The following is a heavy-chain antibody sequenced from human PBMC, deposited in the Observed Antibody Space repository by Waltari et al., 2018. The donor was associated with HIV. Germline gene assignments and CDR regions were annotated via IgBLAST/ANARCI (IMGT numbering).Heavy chain of an antibody. Sequence: QVQLQQWGVGLLKPSDTLSLTCAVYGGSLRPYHWDWIRQSPEKGLQWIGEIHHSGRTNYNPSLKSRLTLSVDTSKKQLSLRLTSVTAADTATYYCARWGRGTSSANDYSGFDIWGQGIMVIVSS. CDR1: GGSLRPYH. CDR3: ARWGRGTSSANDYSGFDI. V-gene: IGHV4-34*02. D-gene: IGHD1-1*01. CDR2: IHHSGRT. J-gene: IGHJ3*02.